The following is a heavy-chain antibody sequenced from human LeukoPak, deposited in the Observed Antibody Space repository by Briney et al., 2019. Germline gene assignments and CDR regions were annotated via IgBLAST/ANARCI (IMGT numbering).Heavy chain of an antibody. D-gene: IGHD3-3*01. CDR2: IYPSGST. V-gene: IGHV4-4*09. CDR1: GGSISSYC. J-gene: IGHJ4*02. Sequence: PSETLSLTWTVSGGSISSYCWSWVRQPPGKGLEWIGYIYPSGSTDYNPSLRSRVTISVDTSKSQLSMELRYLTAADTAMYYCATSYDSKTAPYDVWGQGSLVTVSS. CDR3: ATSYDSKTAPYDV.